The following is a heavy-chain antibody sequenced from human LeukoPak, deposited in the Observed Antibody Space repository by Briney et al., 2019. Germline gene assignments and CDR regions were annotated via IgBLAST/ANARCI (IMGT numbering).Heavy chain of an antibody. CDR2: INTYNGNT. Sequence: EASVKVSCKASGYIFTSYGISWVRQAPGQGLEWMGWINTYNGNTKYIQKLQGRVTMTTDTSTSTAYMELRSLRSDDTAVYYCARGRGTSGSNRDFYYYYYMDVWGKGTTVTVSS. V-gene: IGHV1-18*01. CDR3: ARGRGTSGSNRDFYYYYYMDV. J-gene: IGHJ6*03. CDR1: GYIFTSYG. D-gene: IGHD2-15*01.